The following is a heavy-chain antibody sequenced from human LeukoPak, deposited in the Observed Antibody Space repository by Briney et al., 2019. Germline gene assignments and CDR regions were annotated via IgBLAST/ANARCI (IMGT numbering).Heavy chain of an antibody. V-gene: IGHV4-39*01. CDR1: GGSISSSSYY. CDR2: IYYSGST. D-gene: IGHD2-2*01. CDR3: ARRIGYCSSTSCYTNWFDP. Sequence: PSETLSLTCTVSGGSISSSSYYWGWIRQPPGKGLEWIGSIYYSGSTYYNPSLKSRATISVDTSKNQFSLKLSSVTAADTAVYYCARRIGYCSSTSCYTNWFDPWGQGTLVTVSS. J-gene: IGHJ5*02.